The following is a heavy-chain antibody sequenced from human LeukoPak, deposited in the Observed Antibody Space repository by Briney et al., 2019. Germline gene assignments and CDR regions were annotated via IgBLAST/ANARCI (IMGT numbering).Heavy chain of an antibody. V-gene: IGHV1-2*02. CDR3: ARLGTAYDAFDI. CDR2: IDPLSGGT. Sequence: ASVKASCKASGYSFTGYYMYWVRQAPGQGLEWMGWIDPLSGGTNYARNFQGRVTMTRDTSISTAYMDLSSLTSDDTAVYYCARLGTAYDAFDIWGQGTVVTVSS. CDR1: GYSFTGYY. D-gene: IGHD3-16*01. J-gene: IGHJ3*02.